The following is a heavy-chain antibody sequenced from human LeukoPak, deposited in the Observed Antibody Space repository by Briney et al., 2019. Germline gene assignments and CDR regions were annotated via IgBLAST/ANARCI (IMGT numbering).Heavy chain of an antibody. CDR1: GFTFSDYY. CDR2: ISSSGSTI. CDR3: AKGISPMISLLYFDY. Sequence: GGSLRLSCAASGFTFSDYYMSWIRQAPGKGLEWVSYISSSGSTIYYADSVKGRFIISRDNSKNTLYLQMHSLRAEDTAVYYCAKGISPMISLLYFDYWGQGTLVTVSS. D-gene: IGHD3-22*01. J-gene: IGHJ4*02. V-gene: IGHV3-11*01.